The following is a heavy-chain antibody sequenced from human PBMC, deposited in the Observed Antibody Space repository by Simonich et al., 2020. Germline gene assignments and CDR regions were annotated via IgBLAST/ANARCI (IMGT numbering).Heavy chain of an antibody. CDR2: IYPKSGAT. CDR3: ARWGVRSSSWYWYFDL. Sequence: QVQLVQSGAEVKKPGDSVKVSCQASGYTFTGYYMHRVRQAPGTGLEVMGRIYPKSGATNYAQKFTGRVTMTRDTSISTAYMELSRLRSDDTAVYYCARWGVRSSSWYWYFDLWGRGTLVTVSS. V-gene: IGHV1-2*02. D-gene: IGHD6-13*01. J-gene: IGHJ2*01. CDR1: GYTFTGYY.